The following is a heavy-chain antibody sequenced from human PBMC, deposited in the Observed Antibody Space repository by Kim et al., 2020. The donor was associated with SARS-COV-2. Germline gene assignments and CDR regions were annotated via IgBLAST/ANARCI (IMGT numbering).Heavy chain of an antibody. V-gene: IGHV3-23*01. CDR3: ALNGAYYDILTGYYGHYYYCGMYV. D-gene: IGHD3-9*01. J-gene: IGHJ6*02. CDR1: GFTFSSYA. CDR2: ISGSGGIT. Sequence: GGSLRLSCAASGFTFSSYAMSWVRQAPGKGLEWVSAISGSGGITYYADSVKGRFTISRDNSKNTLYLQMNSLRAEDTAVYYCALNGAYYDILTGYYGHYYYCGMYVWGQGTTVAVPS.